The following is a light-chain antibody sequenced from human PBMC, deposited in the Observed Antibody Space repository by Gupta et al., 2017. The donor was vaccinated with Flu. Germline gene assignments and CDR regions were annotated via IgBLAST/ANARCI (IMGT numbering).Light chain of an antibody. CDR1: QDVHKW. V-gene: IGKV1-12*01. CDR2: HTC. CDR3: HQANTFPRT. Sequence: PSSVSASVGDTVTITCRASQDVHKWLAWYQQKPGKAPKLLIYHTCRVQGGVPSRFSGSGTGTEFTLTISNRQPEDFATYHCHQANTFPRTFGQGTKVEI. J-gene: IGKJ1*01.